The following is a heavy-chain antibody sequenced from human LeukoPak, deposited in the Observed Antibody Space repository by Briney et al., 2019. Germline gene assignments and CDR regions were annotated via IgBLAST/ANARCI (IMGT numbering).Heavy chain of an antibody. CDR3: AKDGGLWVSAHWGDS. V-gene: IGHV3-23*01. D-gene: IGHD7-27*01. J-gene: IGHJ4*02. Sequence: GGSLRLSCAASGFTFSSYIMSWVRQAPGKGLEWVSGISGSGSNTYYADSVKGRFTISRDNSKNTLYLQMDSLRAEDTAVYYCAKDGGLWVSAHWGDSWGRGTLVTVSP. CDR1: GFTFSSYI. CDR2: ISGSGSNT.